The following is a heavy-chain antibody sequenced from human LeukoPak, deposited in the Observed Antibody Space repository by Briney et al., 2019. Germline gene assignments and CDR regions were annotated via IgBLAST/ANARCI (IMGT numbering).Heavy chain of an antibody. J-gene: IGHJ3*02. Sequence: SVKVSCKASGYTFTSYGISWVRQAPGQGLEWMGGIIPIFGTADYAQKFQGRVTITADESTSTAYMKLSSLRSEDTAVYYCARGRPYAFDIWGQGTMVTVSS. V-gene: IGHV1-69*13. CDR1: GYTFTSYG. CDR2: IIPIFGTA. CDR3: ARGRPYAFDI.